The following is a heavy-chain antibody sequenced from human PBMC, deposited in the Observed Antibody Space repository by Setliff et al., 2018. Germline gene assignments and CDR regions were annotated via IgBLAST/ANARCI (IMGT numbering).Heavy chain of an antibody. CDR1: GFTVSSNY. CDR2: IYSDGSA. CDR3: TRGTFSDFWSGDYYDY. J-gene: IGHJ4*02. Sequence: GGSLRLSCAASGFTVSSNYMTWVRQAPGKGLEWVSLIYSDGSAYYADSVKGRFTISRDNSENTLYLQMNSLRAEDTAVYYCTRGTFSDFWSGDYYDYWGQGTLVTVSS. D-gene: IGHD3-3*01. V-gene: IGHV3-66*02.